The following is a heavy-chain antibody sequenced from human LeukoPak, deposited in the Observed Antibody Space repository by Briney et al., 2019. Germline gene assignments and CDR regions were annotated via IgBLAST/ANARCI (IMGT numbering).Heavy chain of an antibody. CDR2: IHYDGSNK. V-gene: IGHV3-30*02. D-gene: IGHD3-10*01. CDR3: AKMDGSGSYYNPLDY. J-gene: IGHJ4*02. Sequence: GGSLRLSCAASGFTFSSYGMHWVRQAPGKGLEGVAFIHYDGSNKYYADSVKGRFTISRDNSKNTLYLQMNSLRAEDTAVYYCAKMDGSGSYYNPLDYWGQGTLVTVSS. CDR1: GFTFSSYG.